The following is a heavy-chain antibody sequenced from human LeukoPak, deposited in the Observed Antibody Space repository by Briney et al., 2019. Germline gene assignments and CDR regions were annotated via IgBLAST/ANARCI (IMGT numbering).Heavy chain of an antibody. CDR3: AKGAKYQLTYYFDY. V-gene: IGHV3-7*01. Sequence: GGSLRLSCAVSGFSITNYWMTWVRQAPGKGLEWVANIKGDGSEKYYVDSVKGRFTISRDNDKNYLYLQMNSLRDEDTAVYYCAKGAKYQLTYYFDYWGQGTLVTVSS. CDR2: IKGDGSEK. CDR1: GFSITNYW. D-gene: IGHD2-2*01. J-gene: IGHJ4*02.